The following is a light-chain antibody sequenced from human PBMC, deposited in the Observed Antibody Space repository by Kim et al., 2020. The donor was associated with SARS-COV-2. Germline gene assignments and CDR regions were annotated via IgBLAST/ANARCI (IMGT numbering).Light chain of an antibody. CDR2: DNN. CDR1: SSNIGNNY. J-gene: IGLJ2*01. CDR3: GTWDSSHVV. V-gene: IGLV1-51*01. Sequence: AQGQKDTISCSGSSSNIGNNYVSWYQQLPGTAPKLLIYDNNKRPSGIPDRFSGSKSGTSATLGITGLQTGDEADYYCGTWDSSHVVFGGGTQLTVL.